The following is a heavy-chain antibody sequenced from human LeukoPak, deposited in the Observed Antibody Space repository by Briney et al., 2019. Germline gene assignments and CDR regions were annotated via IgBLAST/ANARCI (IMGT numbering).Heavy chain of an antibody. Sequence: GGSLRLSCAASGFPFNTYCMNWIRQAPGEGLEWVANINEGGSEKSYVDSVVGRFTISRDNAKNSLSLQMNSLRAEDTAVYFCVRECFYNSSGYRALRYWRQRTLVTVSS. CDR2: INEGGSEK. CDR1: GFPFNTYC. D-gene: IGHD3-22*01. J-gene: IGHJ4*02. V-gene: IGHV3-7*01. CDR3: VRECFYNSSGYRALRY.